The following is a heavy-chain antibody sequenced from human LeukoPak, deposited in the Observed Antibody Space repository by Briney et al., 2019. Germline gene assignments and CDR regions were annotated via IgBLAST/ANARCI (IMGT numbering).Heavy chain of an antibody. D-gene: IGHD6-19*01. CDR1: GGSISSSSYY. V-gene: IGHV4-39*07. Sequence: SETLSLTCTVSGGSISSSSYYWGWIRQPPGKGLEWIGSIYYSGSTYYNPSLKSRVTISVDTSKNQFSLKLSSVTAADTAVYYCASDQWLVRNLNWGQGTLVTVSS. CDR3: ASDQWLVRNLN. CDR2: IYYSGST. J-gene: IGHJ4*02.